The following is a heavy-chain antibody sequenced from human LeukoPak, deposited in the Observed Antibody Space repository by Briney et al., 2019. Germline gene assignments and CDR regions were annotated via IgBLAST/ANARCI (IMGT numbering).Heavy chain of an antibody. CDR2: ISYDGSNK. J-gene: IGHJ3*02. V-gene: IGHV3-30*04. Sequence: GRSLRLSCAASGFTFSSYAMHWVRQAPGKGLEWVSVISYDGSNKYYADSVKGRFTISRDNSKNTLYLKMNSLRAEDTAVYYCARKKAAAGHPAAFDIWGQGTMVTVSS. CDR3: ARKKAAAGHPAAFDI. D-gene: IGHD6-13*01. CDR1: GFTFSSYA.